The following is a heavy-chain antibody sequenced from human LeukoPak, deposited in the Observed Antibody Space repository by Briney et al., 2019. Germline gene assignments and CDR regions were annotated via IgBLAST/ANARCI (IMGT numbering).Heavy chain of an antibody. V-gene: IGHV4-34*01. CDR3: ARGCGSPPRYYYYYMDV. D-gene: IGHD1-26*01. Sequence: SETLSLTXAVYCGSFSGYYWSWIRQPPGKGMEWIGEINHSGSTNYSPSLKSRVTISVDTSKNQFSLKLSSVTAADTAVYYCARGCGSPPRYYYYYMDVWAKGPRSPSP. CDR2: INHSGST. CDR1: CGSFSGYY. J-gene: IGHJ6*03.